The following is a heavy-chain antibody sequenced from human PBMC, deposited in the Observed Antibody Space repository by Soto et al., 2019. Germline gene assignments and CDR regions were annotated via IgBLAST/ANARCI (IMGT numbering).Heavy chain of an antibody. V-gene: IGHV3-9*01. J-gene: IGHJ4*02. CDR2: ISWNSGSI. D-gene: IGHD4-17*01. CDR1: GFTFDDYA. CDR3: AKAKHFVLGAVTTFLFDY. Sequence: EVQLVESGGGLVQPGRSLRLSCAASGFTFDDYAMHWVRQAPGKGLEWVSGISWNSGSIGYTDSVKGRFTISRDNAKNSLYLQMNSLRAEDTALYYCAKAKHFVLGAVTTFLFDYWGQGTLVTVSS.